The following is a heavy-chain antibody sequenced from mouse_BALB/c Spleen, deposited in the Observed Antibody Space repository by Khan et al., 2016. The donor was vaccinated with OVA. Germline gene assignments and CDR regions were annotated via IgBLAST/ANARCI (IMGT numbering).Heavy chain of an antibody. Sequence: VQLQQSGPEVVKPGASVKISCKASGYTFTDYNMDWVKQSHGKRLEWIGYFFPNSGGSGYNQKFRTKATLPVDISSSTAYMDLHSLTSEDSAVYYCVRSGYGSFAFWGQGTLVTVSA. CDR3: VRSGYGSFAF. D-gene: IGHD1-2*01. J-gene: IGHJ3*01. CDR2: FFPNSGGS. V-gene: IGHV1S29*02. CDR1: GYTFTDYN.